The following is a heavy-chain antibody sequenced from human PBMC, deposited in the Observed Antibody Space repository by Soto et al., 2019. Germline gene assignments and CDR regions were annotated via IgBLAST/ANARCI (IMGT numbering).Heavy chain of an antibody. D-gene: IGHD3-3*01. V-gene: IGHV1-18*04. CDR2: ISAYNGNT. J-gene: IGHJ6*02. CDR1: GYTFTSYG. Sequence: ASVKVSCKASGYTFTSYGISWVRQAPGQGLEWMGWISAYNGNTNYAQKLQGRVTMTTDTSTSTAYMELRSLRSVDTAVYYCARDHSDFWSGYYTDYYGMDVWGQGTTVTVS. CDR3: ARDHSDFWSGYYTDYYGMDV.